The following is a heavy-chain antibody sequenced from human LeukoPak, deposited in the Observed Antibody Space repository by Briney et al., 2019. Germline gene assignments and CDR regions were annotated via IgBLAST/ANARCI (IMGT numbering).Heavy chain of an antibody. J-gene: IGHJ5*02. D-gene: IGHD6-13*01. Sequence: SETLSLTCTVSGGSISSYYWSWIRQPPGKGLEWIGYIYYSGSTNYNPSLKSRVTISVDTSKNQFSLKLSSVTAADTAVYYCARDRFGEQQLNWFDPWGQGTLVTVSS. CDR3: ARDRFGEQQLNWFDP. CDR2: IYYSGST. V-gene: IGHV4-59*01. CDR1: GGSISSYY.